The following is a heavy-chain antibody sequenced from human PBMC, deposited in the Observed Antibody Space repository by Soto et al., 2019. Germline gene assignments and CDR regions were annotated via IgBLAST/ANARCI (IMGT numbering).Heavy chain of an antibody. CDR3: AKDPPGIVVVPAAMVGTDY. CDR1: GFTFSSYA. D-gene: IGHD2-2*01. V-gene: IGHV3-23*01. J-gene: IGHJ4*02. CDR2: ISGSVGSK. Sequence: GGSLRLSCAASGFTFSSYAMSWVRQAPGKGLEWVSAISGSVGSKYYADSVKGRFTISRDNSKTPLYLKMNGLRAEDTAVYYCAKDPPGIVVVPAAMVGTDYWGQGNLVTVSS.